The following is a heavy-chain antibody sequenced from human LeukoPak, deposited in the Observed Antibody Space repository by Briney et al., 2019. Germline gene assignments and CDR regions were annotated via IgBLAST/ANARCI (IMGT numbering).Heavy chain of an antibody. V-gene: IGHV1-18*01. D-gene: IGHD1-26*01. CDR1: GYTFTSSY. CDR3: ARGGTYYPCIDY. Sequence: ASVKVSCKASGYTFTSSYINWGRQAPGQRLSWMGWISAYNGRTNYAQKFQGRVTMTTDSSTSTAYMDLTSLRSDDTAVYYCARGGTYYPCIDYWGQGTLVTVSS. J-gene: IGHJ4*02. CDR2: ISAYNGRT.